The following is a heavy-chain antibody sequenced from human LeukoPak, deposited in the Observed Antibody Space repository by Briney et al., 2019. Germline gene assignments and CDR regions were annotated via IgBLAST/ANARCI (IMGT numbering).Heavy chain of an antibody. J-gene: IGHJ3*02. D-gene: IGHD2-8*01. V-gene: IGHV3-23*01. CDR3: AKDSWSGNGIYDPFGM. CDR1: GFRFNNYA. Sequence: PGGSLRLSCAASGFRFNNYAMNWVRQAPGKGLEWVSVATVDVGETYYTDSVKGRFTVSRDNSKNTLSLQMNSLRPEDTAIYYCAKDSWSGNGIYDPFGMWGQGTVVTVSS. CDR2: ATVDVGET.